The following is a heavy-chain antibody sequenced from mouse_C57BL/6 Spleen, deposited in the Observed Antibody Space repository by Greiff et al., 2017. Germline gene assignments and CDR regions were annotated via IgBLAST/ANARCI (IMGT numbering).Heavy chain of an antibody. D-gene: IGHD2-1*01. J-gene: IGHJ4*01. V-gene: IGHV5-16*01. CDR2: INYDGSST. CDR3: AKQGYYHYAMDY. Sequence: DVHLVESEGGLVQPGSSMKLSCTASGFTFSDYYMAWVRQVPEKGLEWVANINYDGSSTYYLDSLKSRFIISRDNAKNILYLQMSSLKSEDTATYYCAKQGYYHYAMDYWGQGTSVTVSS. CDR1: GFTFSDYY.